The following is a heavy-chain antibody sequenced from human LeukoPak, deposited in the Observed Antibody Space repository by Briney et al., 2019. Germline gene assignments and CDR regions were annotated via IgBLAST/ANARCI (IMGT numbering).Heavy chain of an antibody. Sequence: SQTLSLTCAISGDSVSSNSAAWNWIRQSPSRGLEWLGRTYYRSKWYNDYAVSVKSRITINPDTSKNQFSLQLNSVTPEDTAVYYCARETTPRYGSGSYQPLIDYWGQGTLVTVSS. CDR1: GDSVSSNSAA. D-gene: IGHD3-10*01. J-gene: IGHJ4*02. CDR3: ARETTPRYGSGSYQPLIDY. CDR2: TYYRSKWYN. V-gene: IGHV6-1*01.